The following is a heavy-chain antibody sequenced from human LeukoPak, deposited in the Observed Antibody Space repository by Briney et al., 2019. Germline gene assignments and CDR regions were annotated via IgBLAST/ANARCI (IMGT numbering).Heavy chain of an antibody. CDR2: IYYSGST. V-gene: IGHV4-59*01. D-gene: IGHD3-10*01. CDR3: ARTMVRGVIAPFDY. CDR1: GGSISTYY. Sequence: ASETLSLTCTVSGGSISTYYWSWIRQPPGKGLEWIGYIYYSGSTNYNPSLKSRVTMSVDTSKNQFSLKLSSVTAADTAVYYCARTMVRGVIAPFDYWGQGILVTVSS. J-gene: IGHJ4*02.